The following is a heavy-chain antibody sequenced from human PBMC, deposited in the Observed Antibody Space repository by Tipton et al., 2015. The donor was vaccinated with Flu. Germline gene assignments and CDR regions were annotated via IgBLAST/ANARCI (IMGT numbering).Heavy chain of an antibody. V-gene: IGHV4-39*07. D-gene: IGHD4-11*01. CDR3: ARRDYSNYVSEPKNWFDT. J-gene: IGHJ5*02. CDR2: TFHSGNT. Sequence: TLSLTCGVSGDSIRSTNYYWGWIRQPPGKGLEWIGNTFHSGNTYVNPSLKSRVTISIDKSRNQFSLKLSSVTAADTAVYYCARRDYSNYVSEPKNWFDTWGQGALVTVSS. CDR1: GDSIRSTNYY.